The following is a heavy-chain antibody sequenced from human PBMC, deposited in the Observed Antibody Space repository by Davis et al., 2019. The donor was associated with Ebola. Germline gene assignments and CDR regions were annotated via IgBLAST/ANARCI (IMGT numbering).Heavy chain of an antibody. CDR2: IIPIFGTA. CDR3: ARDRVSEAYYYYYGMDV. Sequence: SVKVSCKASGGTFSSYAISWVRQAPGQGLEWMGGIIPIFGTANYAQKFQGRVTITADKSTSTAYMELSSLRSEDTAVYYCARDRVSEAYYYYYGMDVWGQGTTVTVSS. J-gene: IGHJ6*02. V-gene: IGHV1-69*06. D-gene: IGHD3-10*01. CDR1: GGTFSSYA.